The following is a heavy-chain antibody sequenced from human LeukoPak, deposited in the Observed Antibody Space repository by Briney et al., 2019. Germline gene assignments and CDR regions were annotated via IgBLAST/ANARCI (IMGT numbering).Heavy chain of an antibody. Sequence: SETLSLTCTVSGGSISSYYWSWIRQPPGKGLEWIGYIYYSGSTNYNPSLKSRVTISVGTSKNQFSLKLSSVTAADTAVYYCARHTQATGDAFDIWGQGTMVTVSS. CDR2: IYYSGST. CDR3: ARHTQATGDAFDI. CDR1: GGSISSYY. J-gene: IGHJ3*02. V-gene: IGHV4-59*08.